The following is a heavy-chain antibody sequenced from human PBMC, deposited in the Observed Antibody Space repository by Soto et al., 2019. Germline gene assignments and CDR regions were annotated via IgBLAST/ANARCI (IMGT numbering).Heavy chain of an antibody. CDR1: GFTFSTYA. V-gene: IGHV3-23*01. Sequence: PGGSLRLSCAASGFTFSTYAMTWVRQAPGRGLEWVSTILNDETPFYTDSVKGRFTISRDNVRGTLYLQMNGLRVEDAALYYCAKDLFPTSGQRFFFDSWGQGSLVTAS. CDR3: AKDLFPTSGQRFFFDS. J-gene: IGHJ4*02. CDR2: ILNDETP. D-gene: IGHD2-21*01.